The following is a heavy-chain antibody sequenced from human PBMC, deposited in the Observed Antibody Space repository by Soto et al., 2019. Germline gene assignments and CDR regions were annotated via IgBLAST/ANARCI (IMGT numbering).Heavy chain of an antibody. CDR2: IIPIFGTA. CDR1: GGTFSSYA. V-gene: IGHV1-69*13. Sequence: SVKVSCKASGGTFSSYAINWVRQAPGQGLEWMGGIIPIFGTANYAQKFQGRVTITADESTSTAYMELSSLRSEDTAVYYCARRATVVTQSWFDPWGQGTLVTVSS. J-gene: IGHJ5*02. CDR3: ARRATVVTQSWFDP. D-gene: IGHD4-17*01.